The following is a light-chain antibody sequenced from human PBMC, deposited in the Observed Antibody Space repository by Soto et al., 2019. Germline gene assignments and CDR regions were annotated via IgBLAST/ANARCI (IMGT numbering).Light chain of an antibody. CDR3: AAWDDRLNGVV. J-gene: IGLJ3*02. V-gene: IGLV1-36*01. CDR1: SSNIGSNA. CDR2: YDD. Sequence: QSAVTQPTSLSGAPRQRVTISCSGGSSNIGSNAVNWYQQFPGKAPKLLIYYDDLLPSGVSDRFSGSKSGTSASLAISGLQSDDEADYYCAAWDDRLNGVVFGGGTKLTVL.